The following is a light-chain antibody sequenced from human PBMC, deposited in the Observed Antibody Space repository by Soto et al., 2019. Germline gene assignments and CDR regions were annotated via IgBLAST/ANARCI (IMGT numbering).Light chain of an antibody. CDR3: QQSYSTPWK. CDR1: QSISSY. CDR2: AAS. Sequence: DIQMTQSPSSLSASVGDRVTITCRASQSISSYLNWYQQKPGKAPKLLIYAASSLQSGVPSRFSGSGSGTDSTIKISSMQSEDSETYYCQQSYSTPWKFSQGTKV. V-gene: IGKV1-39*01. J-gene: IGKJ1*01.